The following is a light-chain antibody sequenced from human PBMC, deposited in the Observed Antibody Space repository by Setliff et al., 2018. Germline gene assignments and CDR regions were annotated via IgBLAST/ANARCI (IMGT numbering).Light chain of an antibody. V-gene: IGLV2-14*01. CDR3: SSYTSSTTKI. Sequence: QSALAQPASVSGSPGQSITISCTGTSNDIGGYKYVSWYQQHPGKAPKLMIYEVSNRPSGVSDRFSGSKSGNTASLTISGLQAEDEADYYCSSYTSSTTKIFGGGTK. J-gene: IGLJ2*01. CDR2: EVS. CDR1: SNDIGGYKY.